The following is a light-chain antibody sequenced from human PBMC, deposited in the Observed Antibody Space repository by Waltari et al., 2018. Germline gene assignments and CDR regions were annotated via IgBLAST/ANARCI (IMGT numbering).Light chain of an antibody. J-gene: IGLJ2*01. Sequence: QSVLTQPPSASGTPGQRVTISCSGSSSNIGSNYVYWYQQLPGTAPKLLIYRNNRRPSGVPDGCSGSKSGTSASLAISGLRSEDEADYYCAAWDDSLSGPVFGGGTKLTVL. CDR1: SSNIGSNY. CDR2: RNN. CDR3: AAWDDSLSGPV. V-gene: IGLV1-47*01.